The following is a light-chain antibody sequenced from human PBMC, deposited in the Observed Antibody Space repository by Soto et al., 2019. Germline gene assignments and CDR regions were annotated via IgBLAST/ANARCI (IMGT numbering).Light chain of an antibody. CDR3: TSYASSAGRV. Sequence: QSALTQPASVSGSPGQSITISCTGTSSDVGGYNYVSWYQQHPGKAPKLLIFEVNNRPSGVSNRFSGSKSGNTASLTLSGLQAEDEADYYCTSYASSAGRVFGTGTKVTVL. V-gene: IGLV2-14*01. J-gene: IGLJ1*01. CDR2: EVN. CDR1: SSDVGGYNY.